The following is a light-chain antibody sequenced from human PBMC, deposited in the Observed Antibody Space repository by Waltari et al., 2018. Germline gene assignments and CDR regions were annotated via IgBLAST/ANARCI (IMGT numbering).Light chain of an antibody. CDR1: SGNIATNY. V-gene: IGLV6-57*03. Sequence: FMLTQPHSVSESPGKTVTISCTRSSGNIATNYVQWYQQRPGSAPTKVIYEDNKKPSGVPDRFSGSIDNSSNSASLIISGLQAEDEADYYCQSFDSSHVVFGGGTKLTVL. CDR2: EDN. CDR3: QSFDSSHVV. J-gene: IGLJ2*01.